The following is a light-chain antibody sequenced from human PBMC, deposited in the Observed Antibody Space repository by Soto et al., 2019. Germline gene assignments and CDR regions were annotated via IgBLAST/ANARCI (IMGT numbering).Light chain of an antibody. Sequence: DIQMTQSPSDMSAAVGDRLTITCRASQGINNYLAWFQQKPGKVPKRLIYTASSLQSGVPSRFSGSGSGTEFTLTISSLEPEDFAVYYCQQRSNWPRTFGQGTKVDIK. CDR2: TAS. CDR1: QGINNY. V-gene: IGKV1-17*03. CDR3: QQRSNWPRT. J-gene: IGKJ1*01.